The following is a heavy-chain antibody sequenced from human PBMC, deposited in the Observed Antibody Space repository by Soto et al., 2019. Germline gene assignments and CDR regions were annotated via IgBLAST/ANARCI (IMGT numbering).Heavy chain of an antibody. D-gene: IGHD1-26*01. J-gene: IGHJ4*02. V-gene: IGHV5-51*01. CDR3: VRRARGVAGPTYYFDY. Sequence: GESLKSSCKASGYTFTTDCIAWVRQMPGKGLEWMGMIYPDDSDARYSPSFQGQVTISADKSVTTAYLQWSSLKASDGALYYCVRRARGVAGPTYYFDYWGRGTLVTVSS. CDR2: IYPDDSDA. CDR1: GYTFTTDC.